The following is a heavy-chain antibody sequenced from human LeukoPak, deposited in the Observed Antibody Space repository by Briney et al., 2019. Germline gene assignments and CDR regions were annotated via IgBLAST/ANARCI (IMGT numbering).Heavy chain of an antibody. J-gene: IGHJ4*02. Sequence: RSQTLSLTCAISGDSVSSNSAAWNWIRQSPSRGLEWLGRTYYRSKWYNDYAVSVKSRITINPDTSKNQFSLQLNSVTPEDTAVYYCARWTDILTGYPGGPFDYWGQGTLVTVSS. V-gene: IGHV6-1*01. D-gene: IGHD3-9*01. CDR1: GDSVSSNSAA. CDR3: ARWTDILTGYPGGPFDY. CDR2: TYYRSKWYN.